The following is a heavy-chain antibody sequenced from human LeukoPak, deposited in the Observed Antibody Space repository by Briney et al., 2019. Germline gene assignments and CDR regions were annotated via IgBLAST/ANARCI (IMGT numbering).Heavy chain of an antibody. V-gene: IGHV3-30-3*01. CDR1: GFTFSSYA. CDR2: IPYDGSNK. J-gene: IGHJ4*02. CDR3: ARGYYDILTGLPRSY. D-gene: IGHD3-9*01. Sequence: QPGGSLRLSCAASGFTFSSYAMHWVRQAPGKGLEWVAVIPYDGSNKYYADSVKGRFTISRDNSKNTLYLQMNSLRAEDTAVYYCARGYYDILTGLPRSYWGQGTLVTVSS.